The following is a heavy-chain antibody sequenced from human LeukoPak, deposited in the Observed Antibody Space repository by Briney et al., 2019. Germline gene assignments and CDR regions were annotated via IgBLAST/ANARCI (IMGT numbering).Heavy chain of an antibody. CDR3: AREFGLRYFHWLLWGAFDI. V-gene: IGHV3-7*01. Sequence: GGSLRLSCAASEFTFSNYWMTWVRQAPGKGLEWVANIKEDGSEKFFVDSLKGRFTISRDNARNSLSLQLNSLRAEDTAVYYCAREFGLRYFHWLLWGAFDIWGQGTMVTVSS. CDR2: IKEDGSEK. D-gene: IGHD3-9*01. J-gene: IGHJ3*02. CDR1: EFTFSNYW.